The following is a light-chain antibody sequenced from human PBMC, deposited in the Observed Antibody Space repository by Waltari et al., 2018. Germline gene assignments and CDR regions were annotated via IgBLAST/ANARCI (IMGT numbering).Light chain of an antibody. CDR1: SSDVGGYNY. CDR3: SSNTDNNTLV. Sequence: QSALTQPASVSGSPGQSHTIPCPGTSSDVGGYNYVSWYQQYPGKAPQLIIYDVTFRPSGVSNRFSGSKSANTASLTISGLQAEDEAEYYCSSNTDNNTLVFGGGTKVTVL. J-gene: IGLJ2*01. CDR2: DVT. V-gene: IGLV2-14*03.